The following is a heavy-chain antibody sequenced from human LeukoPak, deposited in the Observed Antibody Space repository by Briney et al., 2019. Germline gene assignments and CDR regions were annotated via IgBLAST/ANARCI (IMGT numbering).Heavy chain of an antibody. D-gene: IGHD2-2*01. CDR1: GYTFTGYY. J-gene: IGHJ4*02. CDR2: INPNSGGT. CDR3: ARDLVGARPRCYALDY. Sequence: ASVKVSCKASGYTFTGYYMHWVRQAPGQGLEWMGWINPNSGGTNYAQKFQGRVTMTRDTSISTAFMELSRLRSDDTAVYYCARDLVGARPRCYALDYCGQGTLVTV. V-gene: IGHV1-2*02.